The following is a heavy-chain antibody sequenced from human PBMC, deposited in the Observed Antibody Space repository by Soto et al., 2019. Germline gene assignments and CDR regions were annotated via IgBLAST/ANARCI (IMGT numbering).Heavy chain of an antibody. V-gene: IGHV3-7*03. CDR1: GFTFSSYW. CDR3: ARGWASLDY. J-gene: IGHJ4*02. D-gene: IGHD1-26*01. Sequence: GGSLRLSCAASGFTFSSYWMSWVRQAPGKGLEWVANIKEDGSEIYYVDSVKGRFTISRDNAKNSLYLQMNSLRDEDTAVYYCARGWASLDYWGQGTLVTVSS. CDR2: IKEDGSEI.